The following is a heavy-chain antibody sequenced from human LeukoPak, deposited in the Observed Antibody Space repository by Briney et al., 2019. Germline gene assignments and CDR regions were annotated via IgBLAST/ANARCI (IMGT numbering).Heavy chain of an antibody. CDR1: GFTFSSYA. J-gene: IGHJ4*02. CDR3: AKDLRGTLSSRGPFEY. Sequence: GGSLRLSCAASGFTFSSYAMSWVRQAPEKGLEWVSAISGNGDITYYADTVKGRFSGSRDNPKNTLYLQLNSLRAEDTAVYYCAKDLRGTLSSRGPFEYWGQGTLVTVSS. V-gene: IGHV3-23*01. D-gene: IGHD1-1*01. CDR2: ISGNGDIT.